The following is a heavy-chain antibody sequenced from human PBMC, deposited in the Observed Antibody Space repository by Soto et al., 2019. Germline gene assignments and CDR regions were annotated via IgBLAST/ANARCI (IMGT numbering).Heavy chain of an antibody. CDR1: GVSFSAFW. CDR3: ARDRGWNIVVIPASFDL. V-gene: IGHV3-7*01. J-gene: IGHJ4*02. CDR2: INQDGSEK. Sequence: EVQLVESGEGLVQPGGSLRLSCAASGVSFSAFWMSWVRQIPGKGLEWVANINQDGSEKQYVDSVKGRFTISRDNAKNSLFLQMNSLRAEDSAVYYCARDRGWNIVVIPASFDLWGRGALVSVSS. D-gene: IGHD2-15*01.